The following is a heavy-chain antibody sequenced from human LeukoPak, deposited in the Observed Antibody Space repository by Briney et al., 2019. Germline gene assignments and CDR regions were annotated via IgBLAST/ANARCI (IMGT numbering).Heavy chain of an antibody. V-gene: IGHV1-18*01. CDR2: ISTNSGST. D-gene: IGHD1-14*01. CDR1: GYTFTRYG. J-gene: IGHJ4*02. Sequence: GASVKVSCKASGYTFTRYGITWVRQAPGQGLEWVGWISTNSGSTNFAQNFQDRVTMTTDTFTRTAYMNLRSLRSDDTAVYYCARGYGRIDFWGQGTLLTVSS. CDR3: ARGYGRIDF.